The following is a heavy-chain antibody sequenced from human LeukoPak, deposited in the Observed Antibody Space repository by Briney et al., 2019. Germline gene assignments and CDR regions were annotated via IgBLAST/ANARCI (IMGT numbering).Heavy chain of an antibody. Sequence: PGGSLRLSCAASGFTFGNSWVNWVRQAPGKGLEWVSYISSSNITIYYADSVKGRFTISRDNAKNSLYLQMNSLRAEDTAVYYCARERGSFVDYWGQGTLVTVSS. J-gene: IGHJ4*02. CDR2: ISSSNITI. CDR1: GFTFGNSW. V-gene: IGHV3-48*04. CDR3: ARERGSFVDY. D-gene: IGHD1-26*01.